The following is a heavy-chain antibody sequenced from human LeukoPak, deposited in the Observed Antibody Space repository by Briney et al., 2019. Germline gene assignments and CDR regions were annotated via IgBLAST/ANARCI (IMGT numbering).Heavy chain of an antibody. CDR1: GDSFSSNSAA. Sequence: SQTLSLTCAISGDSFSSNSAAWNWIRQSPSRGLEWLGRTYYRSKWYYDYAVAVKSRISINPDTSKNQFSLQLSSVTPEDTAVYYCARGHQWLDEFGDYWGQGTLVTVSS. CDR2: TYYRSKWYY. CDR3: ARGHQWLDEFGDY. V-gene: IGHV6-1*01. D-gene: IGHD6-19*01. J-gene: IGHJ4*02.